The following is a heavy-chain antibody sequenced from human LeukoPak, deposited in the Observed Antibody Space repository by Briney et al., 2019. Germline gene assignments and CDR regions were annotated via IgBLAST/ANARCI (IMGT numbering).Heavy chain of an antibody. V-gene: IGHV4-61*01. Sequence: SETLSLTCTVSGGSFSSGSYYWSWIRQPPGKGLEWIGYIYYSGSTNYNPSLKSRVTISVDTSKNQFSLKLSSVTAADTAVYYCAREEAEDYYDSGGAFDIWGQGTMVTVSS. CDR3: AREEAEDYYDSGGAFDI. CDR1: GGSFSSGSYY. D-gene: IGHD3-22*01. CDR2: IYYSGST. J-gene: IGHJ3*02.